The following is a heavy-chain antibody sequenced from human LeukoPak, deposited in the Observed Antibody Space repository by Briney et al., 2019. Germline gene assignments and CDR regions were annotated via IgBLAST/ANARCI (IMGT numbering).Heavy chain of an antibody. CDR1: GGSISSYY. D-gene: IGHD1-14*01. J-gene: IGHJ4*02. V-gene: IGHV4-59*01. Sequence: TSETLSLTCTVSGGSISSYYWSWIRQPPGKGLEWIGYIYYSGSTNYNPSLKSRVTISVDTSKNQFSLKLSSVTAADTAVYYCARFFPDAYYFDYWGQGTLVTVSS. CDR2: IYYSGST. CDR3: ARFFPDAYYFDY.